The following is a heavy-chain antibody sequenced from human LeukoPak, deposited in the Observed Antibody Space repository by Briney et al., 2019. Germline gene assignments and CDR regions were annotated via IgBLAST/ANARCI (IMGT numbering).Heavy chain of an antibody. V-gene: IGHV4-4*02. Sequence: PSETLSLTCSVSGGSISSSNWWSWVRQPPGKGLEWIGEIYYSGSTNYNPSLKSRVTILVDKSKNQFSLKLISVTAADTAVYYCASKTYGDPYYFDYWGQGTLVTVSS. CDR2: IYYSGST. CDR1: GGSISSSNW. D-gene: IGHD4-17*01. J-gene: IGHJ4*02. CDR3: ASKTYGDPYYFDY.